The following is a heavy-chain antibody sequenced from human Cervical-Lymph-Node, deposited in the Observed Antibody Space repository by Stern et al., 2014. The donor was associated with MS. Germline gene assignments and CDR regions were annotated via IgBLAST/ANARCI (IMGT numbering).Heavy chain of an antibody. CDR2: IIPIIGTA. D-gene: IGHD1-1*01. V-gene: IGHV1-69*01. CDR1: GGTFSSYG. CDR3: ARGSWNPGYFDY. J-gene: IGHJ4*02. Sequence: QVQLMQSGAEVKKPGSSVKVSCKVSGGTFSSYGISCVRQAPGQGLEWMGGIIPIIGTANYAQKFQGRVTITADESTSTAYMELSSLRSEDTAVYYCARGSWNPGYFDYWGQGTLVTVSS.